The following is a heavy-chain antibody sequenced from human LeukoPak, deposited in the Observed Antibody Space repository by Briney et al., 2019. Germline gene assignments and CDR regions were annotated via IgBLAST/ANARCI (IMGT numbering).Heavy chain of an antibody. J-gene: IGHJ4*02. CDR3: AKHYYGSGSHYYFDY. CDR2: INTDGSST. CDR1: GFTFSNYW. V-gene: IGHV3-74*01. D-gene: IGHD3-10*01. Sequence: GGSLRLSCAASGFTFSNYWMYWVRQVPGKGLVWVSRINTDGSSTYYADSVKGRFTISRDSSKNTLYLQMNSLRAEDTAVYYCAKHYYGSGSHYYFDYWGQGTLVTVSS.